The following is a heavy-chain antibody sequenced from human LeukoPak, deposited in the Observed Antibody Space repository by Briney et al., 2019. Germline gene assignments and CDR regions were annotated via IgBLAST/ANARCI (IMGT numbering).Heavy chain of an antibody. CDR1: GFTFDDYA. D-gene: IGHD5-18*01. J-gene: IGHJ5*02. Sequence: GRSLRLSCAASGFTFDDYAMHWVRQAPGKGLEWVSGISWNSGSIGYADSVKGRFTISRDNAKNSRYLQMNSLRAEDTALYYCAKEAGGYSYGYRWFDPWGQGTLVTVSS. V-gene: IGHV3-9*01. CDR2: ISWNSGSI. CDR3: AKEAGGYSYGYRWFDP.